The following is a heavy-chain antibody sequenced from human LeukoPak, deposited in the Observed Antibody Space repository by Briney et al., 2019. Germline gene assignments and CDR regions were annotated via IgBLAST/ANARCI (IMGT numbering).Heavy chain of an antibody. Sequence: GGSLRLSCAASGFTFSGSAMHWVRQASGKGLEWVGRIRSKANSYATAYAASVKGRFTIARDDSKNTAYLQMNSLKTEDTAVYYCTRHAVGASGYWGQGTLVTVSS. CDR3: TRHAVGASGY. CDR2: IRSKANSYAT. V-gene: IGHV3-73*01. CDR1: GFTFSGSA. J-gene: IGHJ4*02. D-gene: IGHD1-26*01.